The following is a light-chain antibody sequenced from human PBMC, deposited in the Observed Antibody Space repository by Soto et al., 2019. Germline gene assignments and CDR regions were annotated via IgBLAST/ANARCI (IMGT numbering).Light chain of an antibody. J-gene: IGKJ1*01. CDR2: AAS. CDR3: QQSYITPRT. CDR1: QSISNY. V-gene: IGKV1-39*01. Sequence: DIQMTQSPSSLSASVGDRVTITCRASQSISNYLNWYQQKPGKAPKLLMYAASSLQSGVPSRFADSGTGTDFTRTISSLQPEDFTTYYCQQSYITPRTFGQGTKVEIK.